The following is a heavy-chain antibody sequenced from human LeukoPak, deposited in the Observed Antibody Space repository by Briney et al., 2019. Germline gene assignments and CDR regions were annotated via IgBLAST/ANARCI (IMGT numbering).Heavy chain of an antibody. CDR1: GGSISSGDYY. CDR2: INHSGST. CDR3: ARGRGYYYDSSGYYYDLHYFDY. J-gene: IGHJ4*02. V-gene: IGHV4-30-4*01. Sequence: SQTLSLTCTVSGGSISSGDYYWSWIRQPPGKGLEWIGEINHSGSTNYNPSLKSRVTISVDTSKNQFSLKLSSVTAADTAVYYCARGRGYYYDSSGYYYDLHYFDYWGQGTLVTVSS. D-gene: IGHD3-22*01.